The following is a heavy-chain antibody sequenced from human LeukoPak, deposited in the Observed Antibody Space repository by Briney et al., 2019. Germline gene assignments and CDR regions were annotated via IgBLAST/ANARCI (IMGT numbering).Heavy chain of an antibody. CDR1: GFILNPYG. D-gene: IGHD2-21*02. CDR3: VIPDCRIPPCYFTGHGMDV. V-gene: IGHV3-NL1*01. Sequence: GGSLGQSRVASGFILNPYGMQGVGQAPCKGLERVSHIGLTVGDRHYEDSVMGRFTVARDNSKTTLFLKMDSLRAEDTAVYYCVIPDCRIPPCYFTGHGMDVWGQGTTVTVTS. CDR2: IGLTVGDR. J-gene: IGHJ6*02.